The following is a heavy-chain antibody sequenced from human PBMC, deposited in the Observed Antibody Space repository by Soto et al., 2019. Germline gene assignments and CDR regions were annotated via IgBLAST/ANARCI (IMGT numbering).Heavy chain of an antibody. J-gene: IGHJ4*02. CDR3: ARVYSSSYHYFDY. V-gene: IGHV3-66*01. Sequence: GGSLRLSCAASGFTVSSYHMSWVRQAPGKGLEWVSVIYSARSADFADSVKGRFTISRENSKNTPYLQMSGLRAEVTAVYYWARVYSSSYHYFDYWGQGTLVTVSS. D-gene: IGHD6-13*01. CDR1: GFTVSSYH. CDR2: IYSARSA.